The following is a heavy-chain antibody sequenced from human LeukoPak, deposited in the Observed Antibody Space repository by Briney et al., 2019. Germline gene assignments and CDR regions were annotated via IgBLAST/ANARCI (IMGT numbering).Heavy chain of an antibody. CDR2: IKSKTDGGTT. CDR3: TTVRDYYMDV. J-gene: IGHJ6*03. V-gene: IGHV3-15*01. CDR1: GFTFTNAW. Sequence: GGSLRLSCAASGFTFTNAWMSWVRQAPGKGLEWVGRIKSKTDGGTTDYAAPVKGRFTISRDDSKNTQCLQMNSLKIEDTAVYYCTTVRDYYMDVWGKGTTVTVSS.